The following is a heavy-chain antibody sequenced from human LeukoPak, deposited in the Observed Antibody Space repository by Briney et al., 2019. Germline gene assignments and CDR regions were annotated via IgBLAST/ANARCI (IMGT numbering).Heavy chain of an antibody. CDR3: ASYSSY. V-gene: IGHV3-30-3*01. J-gene: IGHJ4*02. CDR1: GFTFSSYA. D-gene: IGHD5-18*01. Sequence: GGSLRLSCAASGFTFSSYAMHWVRQAPGKGLEWVAVISYDGSNKYYADSVKGRFTISRDNSKNTLYLQMNSLRAEDTAVYYCASYSSYWGQGTLVTVSS. CDR2: ISYDGSNK.